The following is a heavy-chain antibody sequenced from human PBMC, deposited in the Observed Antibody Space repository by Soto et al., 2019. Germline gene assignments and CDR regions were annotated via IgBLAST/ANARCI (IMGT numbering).Heavy chain of an antibody. V-gene: IGHV3-23*01. D-gene: IGHD3-10*01. CDR1: GFTFSSYA. Sequence: EVQLLESGGGLVQPGGSLRLSCAASGFTFSSYAMSWVRQAPGKGLEWVSAISGSGGSTYYADSVKGRFTISRDNSKNTLDLQTNSLRAEDTAVYYCAKDLVLLWFGERPSPLDYWGQGTLVTVSS. CDR3: AKDLVLLWFGERPSPLDY. J-gene: IGHJ4*02. CDR2: ISGSGGST.